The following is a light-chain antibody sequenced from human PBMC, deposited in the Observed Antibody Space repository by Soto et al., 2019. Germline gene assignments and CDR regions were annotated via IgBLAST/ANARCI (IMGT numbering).Light chain of an antibody. CDR2: EVN. CDR3: TSCITANKRCV. J-gene: IGLJ1*01. CDR1: SSDIGRYNY. Sequence: QSALTLPASLSGSPGQSITISCTGTSSDIGRYNYVSWFQQHPGKVPKLVIFEVNYRPSGVSDRFSGSKSGNTASLTITGLQDEDEADYYCTSCITANKRCVFGSGTKVTVL. V-gene: IGLV2-14*01.